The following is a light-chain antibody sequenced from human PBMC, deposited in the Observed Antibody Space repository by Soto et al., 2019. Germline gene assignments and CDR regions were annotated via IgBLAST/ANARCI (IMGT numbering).Light chain of an antibody. J-gene: IGKJ2*01. CDR1: QSVTTY. CDR2: DAS. CDR3: QHRGNWPRT. Sequence: EIGLTQSPATLYFSTGERATLSCRASQSVTTYLSWYQQKPGQAPRLLIYDASNRATDIPARFSGSGSGTDFTLTITRLEPEDFAVYYCQHRGNWPRTFGQGTKLAIK. V-gene: IGKV3-11*01.